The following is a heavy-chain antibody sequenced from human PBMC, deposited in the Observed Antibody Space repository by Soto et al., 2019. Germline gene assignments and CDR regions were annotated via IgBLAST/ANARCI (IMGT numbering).Heavy chain of an antibody. J-gene: IGHJ6*02. D-gene: IGHD6-19*01. CDR2: ISAYNGNT. CDR3: ARDVGIAVAVQYYYYGMDV. V-gene: IGHV1-18*01. Sequence: QVQLVQSGAEVKKPGASVKVSCKASGYTFTSYGISWVRQAPGQGLEWLGWISAYNGNTNYAQKLQGRVTMTTDTSTSTAYRELRSLRSDDTAVYYCARDVGIAVAVQYYYYGMDVWGQGTTVTVSS. CDR1: GYTFTSYG.